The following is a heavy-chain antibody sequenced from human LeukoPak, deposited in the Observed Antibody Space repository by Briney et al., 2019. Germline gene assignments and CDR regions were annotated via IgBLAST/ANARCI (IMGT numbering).Heavy chain of an antibody. CDR2: ISGSGGST. CDR3: AKDRRRYCSGGSCYQSDY. V-gene: IGHV3-23*01. Sequence: PGGSLRLSCAASGFTFSSYAMSWVRQAPGKGLEWVSAISGSGGSTYYADSVKGRFTISRDNSKNTLYLQMNSLRAEDTAVYYCAKDRRRYCSGGSCYQSDYRGQGTLVTVSS. J-gene: IGHJ4*02. CDR1: GFTFSSYA. D-gene: IGHD2-15*01.